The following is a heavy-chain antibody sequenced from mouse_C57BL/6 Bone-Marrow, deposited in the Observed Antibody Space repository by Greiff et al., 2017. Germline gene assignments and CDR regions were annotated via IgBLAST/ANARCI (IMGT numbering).Heavy chain of an antibody. CDR1: GYTFTSYW. Sequence: VQLQQPGAELVKPGASVKLSCKASGYTFTSYWLQWVQQRPGQGLEWIGEIDPSDSYTNYNQKFKGKATLTVDTSSSTAYMQLSSLTSEDSAVYYCARTGPTVVATDYWGQGTTLTVSS. V-gene: IGHV1-50*01. D-gene: IGHD1-1*01. J-gene: IGHJ2*01. CDR3: ARTGPTVVATDY. CDR2: IDPSDSYT.